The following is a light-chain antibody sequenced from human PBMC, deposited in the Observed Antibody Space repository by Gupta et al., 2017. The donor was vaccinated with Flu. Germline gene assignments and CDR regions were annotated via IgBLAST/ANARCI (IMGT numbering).Light chain of an antibody. CDR1: QSLLHSNGYNY. CDR3: MQDLQTRFS. J-gene: IGKJ3*01. V-gene: IGKV2-28*01. CDR2: LGS. Sequence: IVMTHSPLSLPVTPGEPPSISCRSSQSLLHSNGYNYLDWYLQKPGQSAQLLLYLGSNRASGGPDRCSGSGAGTEVTPKISRVEEEDVGVYYCMQDLQTRFSFGPGTKVDIK.